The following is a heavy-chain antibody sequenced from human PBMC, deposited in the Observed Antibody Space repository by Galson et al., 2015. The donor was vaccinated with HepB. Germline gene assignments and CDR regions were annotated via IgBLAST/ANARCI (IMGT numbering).Heavy chain of an antibody. D-gene: IGHD6-19*01. V-gene: IGHV1-24*01. CDR1: GYTLTELS. CDR3: ATRTSGWSVPDSLAYYYYGMDV. Sequence: SVKVSCKVSGYTLTELSMHWVRQAPGKGLEWMGGFDPEDGETIYAQKFQGRVTMTEDTSTDTAYMELSSLRSEDTAVYYCATRTSGWSVPDSLAYYYYGMDVWGQGTTVTVSS. J-gene: IGHJ6*02. CDR2: FDPEDGET.